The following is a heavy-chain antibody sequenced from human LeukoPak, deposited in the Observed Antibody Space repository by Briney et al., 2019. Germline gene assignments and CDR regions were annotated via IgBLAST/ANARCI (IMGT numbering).Heavy chain of an antibody. Sequence: PGGSLRLSCAASGFTFSSYAMHWVRQAPGKGLEWVAVISYDGSSKYYADSVKGRFTISRDNSENTLYLQMNSVRPEDTTVYYCARAVHYYENSGPDYWGQGTLVIVSS. D-gene: IGHD3-22*01. CDR2: ISYDGSSK. J-gene: IGHJ4*02. CDR3: ARAVHYYENSGPDY. V-gene: IGHV3-30-3*01. CDR1: GFTFSSYA.